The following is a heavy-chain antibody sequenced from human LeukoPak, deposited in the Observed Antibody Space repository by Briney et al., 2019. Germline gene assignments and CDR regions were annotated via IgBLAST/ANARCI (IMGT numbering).Heavy chain of an antibody. Sequence: GGSLRLSCAASGFTFSSYGMHWVRQAPGKGLEWVAVISYDGSNKYYADSVKGRFTISRDNSKNTLYLQMNSLRAEDTAVYYCAKDDSGWYAGVHDYWGQGTLVTVSS. D-gene: IGHD6-19*01. CDR1: GFTFSSYG. J-gene: IGHJ4*02. CDR3: AKDDSGWYAGVHDY. CDR2: ISYDGSNK. V-gene: IGHV3-30*18.